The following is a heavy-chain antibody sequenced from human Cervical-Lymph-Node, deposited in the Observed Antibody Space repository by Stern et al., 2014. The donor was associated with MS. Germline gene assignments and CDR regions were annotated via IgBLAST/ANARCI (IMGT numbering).Heavy chain of an antibody. D-gene: IGHD2-21*02. J-gene: IGHJ6*02. V-gene: IGHV1-24*01. Sequence: VQLVQSGAEVKKPGASVKVSCKVSGYTLREISMHWVRQAPGKGLEGMGGFDPEHGETRYAQKFQGRVTMAEDRSTDTAYMELSSLRSEDTAVYYCATHRGRVTYYYGMDVWGQGTTVTVSS. CDR2: FDPEHGET. CDR1: GYTLREIS. CDR3: ATHRGRVTYYYGMDV.